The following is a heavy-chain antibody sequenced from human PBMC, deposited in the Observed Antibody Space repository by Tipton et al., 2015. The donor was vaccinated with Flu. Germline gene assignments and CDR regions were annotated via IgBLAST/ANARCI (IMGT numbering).Heavy chain of an antibody. Sequence: TLSLTCTVSGDSLTSDNHYWSWFRQPAGKRLEWLGRIHSSGSANYNPSLKSRLTISVDTSKGQFTLNLTSVTAADTGVYFCARDRRSYALDYWGQGTLVAVSS. V-gene: IGHV4-61*02. CDR2: IHSSGSA. D-gene: IGHD3-16*01. CDR1: GDSLTSDNHY. CDR3: ARDRRSYALDY. J-gene: IGHJ4*02.